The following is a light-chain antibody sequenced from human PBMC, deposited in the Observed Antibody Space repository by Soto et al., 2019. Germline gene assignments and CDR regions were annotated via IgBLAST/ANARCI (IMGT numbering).Light chain of an antibody. CDR3: QQTYTSVAT. Sequence: DIQATQSPSSLSASVGDSVTLSCQTSQRVDSYIHWYQHQSAKPPKLLIYAASTLQDGVPSRFSGGGSGTAFSLIITGLQPGDSATYYCQQTYTSVATFGQGTKVDIK. CDR2: AAS. V-gene: IGKV1-39*01. J-gene: IGKJ1*01. CDR1: QRVDSY.